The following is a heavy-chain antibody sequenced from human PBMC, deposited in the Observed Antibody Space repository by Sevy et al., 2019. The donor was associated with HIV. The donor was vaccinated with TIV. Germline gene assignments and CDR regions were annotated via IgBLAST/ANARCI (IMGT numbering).Heavy chain of an antibody. CDR1: GLTVSSSD. Sequence: GGSLRLSCAASGLTVSSSDISWVRQAPGKGLECVSVIYSGGRTYYADSVKGRFTISRDNSKDTLYLQMNSLKADDTAVYYCARDLIRNAFDIWGQGTMVTVSS. D-gene: IGHD3-16*01. J-gene: IGHJ3*02. CDR2: IYSGGRT. CDR3: ARDLIRNAFDI. V-gene: IGHV3-66*01.